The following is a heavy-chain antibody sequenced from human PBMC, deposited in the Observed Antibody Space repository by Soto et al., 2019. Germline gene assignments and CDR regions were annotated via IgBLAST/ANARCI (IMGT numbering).Heavy chain of an antibody. CDR1: RFTFSTAW. J-gene: IGHJ5*02. CDR2: IKTKLDGETT. V-gene: IGHV3-15*01. D-gene: IGHD3-3*01. Sequence: GGSLRLSCTGSRFTFSTAWLSWFRQAPGQGLEWVGRIKTKLDGETTAYAAPVKGRFSISRDDSKNTVYLHMNSLTAEDTAVYYCATVGEGSRNWFNPWGQGTRVTVSS. CDR3: ATVGEGSRNWFNP.